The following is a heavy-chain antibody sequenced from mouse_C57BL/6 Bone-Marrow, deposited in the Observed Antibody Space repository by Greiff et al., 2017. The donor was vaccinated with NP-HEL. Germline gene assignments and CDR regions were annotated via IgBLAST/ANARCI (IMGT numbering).Heavy chain of an antibody. CDR1: GFTFSDAW. Sequence: DVKLVESGGGLVQPGGSMKLSCAASGFTFSDAWMDWVRQSPEKGLAWVAEIRNKANNHATYYAESVKGRFTISRDDSKSSVYLQMNSLRAEDTGIYYCTRATTVEGRYFDVWGTGTTVTVSS. V-gene: IGHV6-6*01. CDR3: TRATTVEGRYFDV. CDR2: IRNKANNHAT. J-gene: IGHJ1*03. D-gene: IGHD1-1*01.